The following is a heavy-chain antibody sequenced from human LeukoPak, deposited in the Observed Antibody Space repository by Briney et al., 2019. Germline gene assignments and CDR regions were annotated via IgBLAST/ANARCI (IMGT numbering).Heavy chain of an antibody. D-gene: IGHD3-22*01. CDR3: ARRGVVIRVILVGFHKEAYYFDS. J-gene: IGHJ4*02. V-gene: IGHV3-23*01. CDR1: GITLSNYA. CDR2: ISGSGGRT. Sequence: GGSLRLSCAVSGITLSNYAMSWVRQAPGKGLEWVAGISGSGGRTTYADPVKGRFTISRENPKNTLYMQMSSLRVEDTAVYFCARRGVVIRVILVGFHKEAYYFDSWGQGALVTVSS.